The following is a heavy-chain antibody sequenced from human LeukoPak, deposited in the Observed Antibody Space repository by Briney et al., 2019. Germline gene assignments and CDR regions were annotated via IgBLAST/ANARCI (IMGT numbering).Heavy chain of an antibody. J-gene: IGHJ4*02. D-gene: IGHD5-12*01. CDR1: GDSIKTYY. CDR3: ARGGYSGYDPLDY. V-gene: IGHV4-59*12. CDR2: IYYSGST. Sequence: KSSETLSLTCTVSGDSIKTYYWSWIRQPPGKGLEWIGYIYYSGSTNYNPSLKSRVTISVDTSKDQFSLKLSSVTAADTAVYYCARGGYSGYDPLDYWGQGTLVTVSS.